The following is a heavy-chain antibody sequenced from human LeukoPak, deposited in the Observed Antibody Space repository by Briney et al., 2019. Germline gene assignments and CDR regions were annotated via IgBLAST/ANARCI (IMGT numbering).Heavy chain of an antibody. D-gene: IGHD3-22*01. CDR3: AGADPYYYDSSGYYGGAFDI. J-gene: IGHJ3*02. Sequence: GGSLRLSCAASGFTVSSNYMSWVRQAPGKGLEWVSVIYSGGSTYYADSVKGRFTISRDNSKNTLYLQMNSLRAEDTAVYYCAGADPYYYDSSGYYGGAFDIWGQGTMVTVSS. CDR2: IYSGGST. V-gene: IGHV3-66*01. CDR1: GFTVSSNY.